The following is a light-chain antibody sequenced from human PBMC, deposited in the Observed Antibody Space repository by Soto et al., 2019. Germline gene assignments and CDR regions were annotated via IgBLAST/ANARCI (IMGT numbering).Light chain of an antibody. CDR2: EVS. V-gene: IGLV2-14*01. CDR3: SSYTSSSTVV. Sequence: QSALTQPASVSGSPGQSITISCTGTSSDIGAYDYVSWYQQHPGGVPKLLIYEVSNRPSGVSNRFSGSKSGNTASLTISGLQAEDEADYYCSSYTSSSTVVFGGGTKLTVL. J-gene: IGLJ2*01. CDR1: SSDIGAYDY.